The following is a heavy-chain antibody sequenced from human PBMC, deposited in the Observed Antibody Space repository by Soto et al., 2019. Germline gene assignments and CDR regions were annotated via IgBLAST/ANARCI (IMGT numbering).Heavy chain of an antibody. CDR2: ITASGSSI. V-gene: IGHV3-21*01. D-gene: IGHD1-26*01. Sequence: EVQLVESGGGLVKPGGSLRLSCAASRFTFSSYSMNWVRQAPGKGLEWVSSITASGSSIYYADSVKGRFTISRDNAKNSLYLQMNSLRAEDTAVYYCARGGDSAINYINYWGQGTLVTVSS. CDR3: ARGGDSAINYINY. J-gene: IGHJ4*02. CDR1: RFTFSSYS.